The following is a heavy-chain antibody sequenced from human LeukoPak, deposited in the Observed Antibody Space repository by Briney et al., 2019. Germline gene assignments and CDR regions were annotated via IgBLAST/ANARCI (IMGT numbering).Heavy chain of an antibody. CDR3: ARRTVDTAMGNHY. V-gene: IGHV4-39*01. CDR1: GGSISSSSYY. J-gene: IGHJ4*02. D-gene: IGHD5-18*01. Sequence: SETLSLTCTVSGGSISSSSYYWGWIRQPPGKGQEWIGSIYYSGSTYYNPSLKSRVTISVDTSKNQFSPKLSSVTAADTAVYFCARRTVDTAMGNHYWGQGNLGTVSS. CDR2: IYYSGST.